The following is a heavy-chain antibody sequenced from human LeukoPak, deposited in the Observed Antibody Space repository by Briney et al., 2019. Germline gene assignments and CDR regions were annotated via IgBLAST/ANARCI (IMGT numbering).Heavy chain of an antibody. CDR2: MNPNSGNT. D-gene: IGHD2-21*02. CDR1: GYTFPSYD. CDR3: ARVRDSPFDY. J-gene: IGHJ4*02. V-gene: IGHV1-8*01. Sequence: GASVTVSCKASGYTFPSYDIHWLRQATGKGLEWMGWMNPNSGNTGYAQKVQGRVTMTRNTSISTAYMELSSLRSEDTAVYYCARVRDSPFDYWGQGTLVTVSS.